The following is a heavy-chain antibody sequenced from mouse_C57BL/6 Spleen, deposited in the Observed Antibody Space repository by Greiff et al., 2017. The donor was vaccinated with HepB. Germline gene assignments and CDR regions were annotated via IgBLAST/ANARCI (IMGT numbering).Heavy chain of an antibody. V-gene: IGHV1-63*01. CDR1: GYTFTNYW. CDR3: ERGDTTEAMDY. D-gene: IGHD1-1*01. Sequence: VQLQESGAELVRPGTSVKMSCKASGYTFTNYWIGWAKQRPGHGLDWIGDIYPGGGYTNYNEKFKVKATLTADKSSITAYMQFSSLTSEDSDIYYLERGDTTEAMDYWGQGTSVTVSS. J-gene: IGHJ4*01. CDR2: IYPGGGYT.